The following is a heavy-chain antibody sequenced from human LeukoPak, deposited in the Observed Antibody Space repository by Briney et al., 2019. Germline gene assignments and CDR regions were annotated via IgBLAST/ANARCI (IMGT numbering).Heavy chain of an antibody. CDR2: IRRKVYGGTT. V-gene: IGHV3-49*03. CDR1: GFAFGDFA. J-gene: IGHJ4*02. D-gene: IGHD3-3*01. CDR3: TRVRGDYDFWSGYFDY. Sequence: GGSQRLSCLGSGFAFGDFAMSWIRQAPGKGPEWLGFIRRKVYGGTTEYAASVKGRITISRDDSRSVAYLQMNSLKIEDAAVYYCTRVRGDYDFWSGYFDYWGQGALVTVSS.